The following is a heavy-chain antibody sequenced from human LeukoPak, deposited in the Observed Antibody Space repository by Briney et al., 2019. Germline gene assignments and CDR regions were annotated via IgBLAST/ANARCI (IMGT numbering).Heavy chain of an antibody. CDR3: AKDSAHLPMVRGVYLDY. CDR1: GFTFSSYA. CDR2: ISGSGGST. J-gene: IGHJ4*02. Sequence: GGSLRLSCAASGFTFSSYAMSWVRQAPGKGLEWVSAISGSGGSTYYADSVKGRFTISRDNSKNTLYPQMNSLRAEDTAVYYCAKDSAHLPMVRGVYLDYWGQGTLVTVSS. D-gene: IGHD3-10*01. V-gene: IGHV3-23*01.